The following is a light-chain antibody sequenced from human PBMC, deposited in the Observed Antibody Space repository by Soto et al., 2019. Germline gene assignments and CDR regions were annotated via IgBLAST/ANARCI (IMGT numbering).Light chain of an antibody. Sequence: DIQMTQSPSTLSASVGYRVTITCRASQSISSWLAWYQQKPGKAPKLLIYKASSLESGVPSRFSGSGSGTEFTLTISSLQPDDFETYYCQQYNSYSRTFGQGPKVDIK. CDR2: KAS. CDR1: QSISSW. CDR3: QQYNSYSRT. V-gene: IGKV1-5*03. J-gene: IGKJ1*01.